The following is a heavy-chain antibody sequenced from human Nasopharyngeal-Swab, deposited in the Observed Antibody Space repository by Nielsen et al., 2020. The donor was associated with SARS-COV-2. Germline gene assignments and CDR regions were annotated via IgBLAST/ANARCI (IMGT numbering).Heavy chain of an antibody. V-gene: IGHV3-21*01. CDR1: GFTFSSYS. J-gene: IGHJ4*02. CDR2: ISSSNSYI. D-gene: IGHD6-13*01. Sequence: GGSLRLSCAASGFTFSSYSMNWVRQAPGRGLEWVSSISSSNSYIYYADSVKGRFTISRDNAKNSLYLQMNSLRAEDTAVYYCAREVGSSWYYFDYWGQGTLVTVSS. CDR3: AREVGSSWYYFDY.